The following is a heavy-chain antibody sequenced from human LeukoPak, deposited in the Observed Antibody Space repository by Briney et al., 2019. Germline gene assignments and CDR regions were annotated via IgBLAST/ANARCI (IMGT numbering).Heavy chain of an antibody. Sequence: SETLSLTCTVSGGSIAGSYWSWLRQPPGKGLEYIGYIYYSGSTNYNPSLKSRVTISVDTSKNQFSLKLTSVTAADTAVYFCGRHHRDGYTDPWGQGILVTVSS. CDR1: GGSIAGSY. D-gene: IGHD5-24*01. CDR2: IYYSGST. V-gene: IGHV4-59*08. CDR3: GRHHRDGYTDP. J-gene: IGHJ5*02.